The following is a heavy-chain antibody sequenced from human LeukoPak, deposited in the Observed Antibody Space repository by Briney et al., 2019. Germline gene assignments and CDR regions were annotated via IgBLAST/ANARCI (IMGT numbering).Heavy chain of an antibody. CDR2: IKQDGSEK. Sequence: GGSLRLSCVASGFTLSNYWMSWVRQAPGKGLEWVANIKQDGSEKYYVDSVRGRLTISRDNAKNSLYLQMDSLRVEDTAVYYCARIYYDSSGDYWGQGTLVTVSS. CDR3: ARIYYDSSGDY. CDR1: GFTLSNYW. J-gene: IGHJ4*02. D-gene: IGHD3-22*01. V-gene: IGHV3-7*01.